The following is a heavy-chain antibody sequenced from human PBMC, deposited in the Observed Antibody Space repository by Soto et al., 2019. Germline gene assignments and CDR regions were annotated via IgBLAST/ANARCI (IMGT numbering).Heavy chain of an antibody. J-gene: IGHJ2*01. V-gene: IGHV3-30*18. D-gene: IGHD3-10*01. CDR2: ISSDGSQK. CDR1: GIAYSGCG. CDR3: AKYIVRGHWYFDL. Sequence: QVQLVESGGGVDQPGKSLRLSCAASGIAYSGCGMFWVRQTPSTGLEWVAAISSDGSQKYYADSVKGRFTISRDNSKNTLYVQMNGLTTEDTAVYYCAKYIVRGHWYFDLWGRGTLVTVSS.